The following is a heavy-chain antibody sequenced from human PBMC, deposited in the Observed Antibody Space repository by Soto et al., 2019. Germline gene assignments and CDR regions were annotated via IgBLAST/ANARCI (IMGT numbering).Heavy chain of an antibody. CDR1: GFTFSSYA. V-gene: IGHV3-23*01. CDR3: AKDRPPAFYDFWSGYRYFDY. Sequence: GSLRLSCAASGFTFSSYAMSWVRQAPGKGLEWVSAISGSGGSTYYADSVKGRFTISRDNSKNTLYLQMNSLRAEDTAVYYCAKDRPPAFYDFWSGYRYFDYWGQGTLVTVSS. J-gene: IGHJ4*02. CDR2: ISGSGGST. D-gene: IGHD3-3*01.